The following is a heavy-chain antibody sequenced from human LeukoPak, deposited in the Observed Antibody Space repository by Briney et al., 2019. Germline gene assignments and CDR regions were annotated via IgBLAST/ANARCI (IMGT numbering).Heavy chain of an antibody. Sequence: ASVKVSCKASGYTFTGYYMHWVRQAPGQGLEWMGRINPNSGGTNYAQKFQGRVTMNRDTSISTAYMELSRLRSDDTAVYYCASEDYDFWSGYYTRRNWGQGTLVTVSS. D-gene: IGHD3-3*01. CDR3: ASEDYDFWSGYYTRRN. J-gene: IGHJ4*02. V-gene: IGHV1-2*06. CDR2: INPNSGGT. CDR1: GYTFTGYY.